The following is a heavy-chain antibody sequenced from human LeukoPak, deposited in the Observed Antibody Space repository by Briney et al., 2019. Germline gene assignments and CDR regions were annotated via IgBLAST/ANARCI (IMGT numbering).Heavy chain of an antibody. V-gene: IGHV4-59*08. CDR1: GGSISTYY. CDR3: AKVPPAIRFYFDY. D-gene: IGHD2-2*02. CDR2: ITNSGTT. Sequence: SETLSLTCTVSGGSISTYYWSWIRQPPGAGPEWIGYITNSGTTNYNPSLKSRVTISVDTSKDQFSLRLNSLTAADTAVYYCAKVPPAIRFYFDYWGQGTLVTVSS. J-gene: IGHJ4*02.